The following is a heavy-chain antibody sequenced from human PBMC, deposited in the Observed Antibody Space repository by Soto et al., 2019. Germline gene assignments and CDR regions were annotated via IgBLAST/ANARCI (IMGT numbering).Heavy chain of an antibody. CDR3: ARDPTGYYDSSGYLD. D-gene: IGHD3-22*01. V-gene: IGHV3-21*01. CDR1: GFTFSSYS. J-gene: IGHJ4*02. Sequence: EVQLVESGGGLVKPGGSLRLSCAASGFTFSSYSMNWVRQAPGKGLEWVSSISSSSSYIYYADSVKGRFTISRDNAKNSLYLQMNSLRAEDTAVYYCARDPTGYYDSSGYLDLGQGTLVTVSS. CDR2: ISSSSSYI.